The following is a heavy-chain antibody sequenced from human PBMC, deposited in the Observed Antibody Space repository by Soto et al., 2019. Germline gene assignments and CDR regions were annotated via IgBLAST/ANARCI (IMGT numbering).Heavy chain of an antibody. V-gene: IGHV3-23*01. CDR3: AKDPKRVGAYS. D-gene: IGHD1-26*01. Sequence: GGSLRLSCAASGFTFSSYAMSWVRQAPGKGLEWVSAISGSGGSTYYADSVKGRFTISRDNPKNTLYLQMNSLRAEDTAVYYCAKDPKRVGAYSWGQGTLVTVSS. J-gene: IGHJ4*02. CDR1: GFTFSSYA. CDR2: ISGSGGST.